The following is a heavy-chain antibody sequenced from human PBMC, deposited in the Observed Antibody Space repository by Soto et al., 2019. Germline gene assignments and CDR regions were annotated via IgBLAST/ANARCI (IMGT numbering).Heavy chain of an antibody. D-gene: IGHD2-2*01. CDR1: GYTFTSYG. V-gene: IGHV1-18*04. CDR3: ARHFHPTTGYCPSSSCYHFDY. J-gene: IGHJ4*02. Sequence: GASVKVSCKASGYTFTSYGISWVRQAPGQGLEWMGWISAYNGNTNYAQKLQGRVTMTTDTSTSTAYMELRSLRSDDTAVYYCARHFHPTTGYCPSSSCYHFDYWGQGTLVTVSS. CDR2: ISAYNGNT.